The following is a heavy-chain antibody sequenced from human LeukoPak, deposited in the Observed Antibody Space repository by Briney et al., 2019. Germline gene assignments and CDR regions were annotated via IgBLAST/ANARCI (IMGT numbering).Heavy chain of an antibody. D-gene: IGHD6-25*01. CDR2: INTDGSSS. CDR3: TRRQRLTSFDY. Sequence: PGGSLRLSCAASGFTFSSYWMHWVRQAPGKGLMWVSRINTDGSSSTYADSVKGRFTISRDNAKDTLYLQMSSLRVEDTAVYYCTRRQRLTSFDYWGQGTLVSVAS. J-gene: IGHJ4*02. CDR1: GFTFSSYW. V-gene: IGHV3-74*01.